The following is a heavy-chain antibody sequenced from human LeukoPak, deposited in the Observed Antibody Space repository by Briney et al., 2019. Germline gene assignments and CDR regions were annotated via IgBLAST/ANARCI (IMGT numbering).Heavy chain of an antibody. CDR3: ARGGAARLHFQN. J-gene: IGHJ1*01. CDR2: IYYSGST. CDR1: GGSVSSGSYY. D-gene: IGHD6-6*01. Sequence: SSETLSLTCTVSGGSVSSGSYYWSWIRQPPGKGLEWIGYIYYSGSTNYNPSPKSRVTISVDTSKNQFSLKLSSVTAADTAVYYCARGGAARLHFQNWGQGTLVTVSS. V-gene: IGHV4-61*01.